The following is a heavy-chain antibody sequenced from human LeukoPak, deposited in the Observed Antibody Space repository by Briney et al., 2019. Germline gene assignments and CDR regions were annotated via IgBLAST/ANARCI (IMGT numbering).Heavy chain of an antibody. Sequence: PGGSLRLSCAASGFSFTNYGMNWVRQAPGKGLEWVSGITGSGGSTYYADCVKGRFTISRDNSKNTLYLQMNSLRAEDTAVYYCAELGITMIGGVWGKGTTVTISS. CDR1: GFSFTNYG. CDR2: ITGSGGST. CDR3: AELGITMIGGV. J-gene: IGHJ6*04. D-gene: IGHD3-10*02. V-gene: IGHV3-23*01.